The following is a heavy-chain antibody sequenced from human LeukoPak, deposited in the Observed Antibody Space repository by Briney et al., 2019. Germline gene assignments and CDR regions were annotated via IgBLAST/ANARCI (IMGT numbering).Heavy chain of an antibody. D-gene: IGHD3-16*02. Sequence: PGRSLKLSCTASGYTFSDYSMHWVRQAPGKGVEWVSVISYSGVVKFYADSVNGRFTISRDNSKNTLSLQMDSLRAEDTAVYYCAKDIRVWGSYRYPCLDYWGQGTLVTVSS. CDR2: ISYSGVVK. J-gene: IGHJ4*02. CDR3: AKDIRVWGSYRYPCLDY. CDR1: GYTFSDYS. V-gene: IGHV3-30*18.